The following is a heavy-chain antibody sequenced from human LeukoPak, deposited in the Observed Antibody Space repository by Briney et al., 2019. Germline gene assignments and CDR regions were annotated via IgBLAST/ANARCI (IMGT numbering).Heavy chain of an antibody. CDR1: GGSISSYY. D-gene: IGHD3/OR15-3a*01. CDR3: ARQTGSGLFILP. Sequence: SETLSLTCTVSGGSISSYYWSWIRQPPGKGLEWIGYIYYSGSTNYNASLKSQVSISIDTSKNQFSLRLTSVTAADTAVYYCARQTGSGLFILPGGQGTLVTVSS. J-gene: IGHJ4*02. CDR2: IYYSGST. V-gene: IGHV4-59*08.